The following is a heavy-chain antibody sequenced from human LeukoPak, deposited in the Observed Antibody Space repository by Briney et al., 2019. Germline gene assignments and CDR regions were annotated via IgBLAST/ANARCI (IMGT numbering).Heavy chain of an antibody. CDR3: ARGPIIDVVVIPAPADYYHMDV. CDR1: GYTLTSYG. V-gene: IGHV1-18*01. J-gene: IGHJ6*03. Sequence: ASVKVSCKASGYTLTSYGISWVRQAPGQGLEWMGWISAYNGNTRYAQKLQGRVTMTTDSSTSTAYMELRSLRSDDTAVYYCARGPIIDVVVIPAPADYYHMDVWGKGTTVTVSS. CDR2: ISAYNGNT. D-gene: IGHD2-2*01.